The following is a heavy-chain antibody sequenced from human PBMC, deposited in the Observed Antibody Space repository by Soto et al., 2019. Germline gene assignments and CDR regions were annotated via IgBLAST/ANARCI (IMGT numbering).Heavy chain of an antibody. V-gene: IGHV4-31*03. Sequence: QVQLQESGPGLVKPSQTLSLTCTVSGGSISSGGYYWSWIRQHPGKGLEWIGYIYYSGSTYYNPSLKSRVTISVDTSKNQFSLKLSSVTAADTAVYYCARDDPQRGRAGGMDVWGQGTTVTVSS. CDR2: IYYSGST. CDR1: GGSISSGGYY. J-gene: IGHJ6*02. CDR3: ARDDPQRGRAGGMDV. D-gene: IGHD1-1*01.